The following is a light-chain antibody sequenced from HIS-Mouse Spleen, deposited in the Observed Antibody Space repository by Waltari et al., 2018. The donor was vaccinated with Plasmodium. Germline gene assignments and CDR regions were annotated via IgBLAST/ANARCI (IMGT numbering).Light chain of an antibody. CDR3: QQYGSSGT. Sequence: EIVLTQSPGTLSLSPGERATLSCRASQSVSSSYLAWYQQKPGQAPMPLIYGASSRATGIPDRFSGSGSGTDFTLTISRLEPEDFAVYYCQQYGSSGTFGQGTKVEIK. CDR1: QSVSSSY. V-gene: IGKV3-20*01. CDR2: GAS. J-gene: IGKJ1*01.